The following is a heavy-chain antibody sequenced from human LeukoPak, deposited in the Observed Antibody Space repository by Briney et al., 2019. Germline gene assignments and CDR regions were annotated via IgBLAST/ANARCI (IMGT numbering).Heavy chain of an antibody. CDR3: ASLDPLEQQPPRSWFDP. D-gene: IGHD6-13*01. CDR2: IIPIFGTA. CDR1: GGTFSSYA. V-gene: IGHV1-69*06. Sequence: ASVKVSCKASGGTFSSYAISWVRQAPGQGLEWMGGIIPIFGTANYAQKFQGRVTMTEDTSTDTAYMELSSLRSEDTAVYYCASLDPLEQQPPRSWFDPWGQGTLVTVSS. J-gene: IGHJ5*02.